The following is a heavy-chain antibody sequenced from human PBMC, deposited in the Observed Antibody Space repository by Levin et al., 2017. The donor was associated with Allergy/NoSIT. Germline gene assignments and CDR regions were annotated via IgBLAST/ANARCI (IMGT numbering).Heavy chain of an antibody. CDR2: ISYTGST. CDR3: ARDLIPVDFAFDI. J-gene: IGHJ3*02. V-gene: IGHV4-59*02. CDR1: GVSVSDYY. Sequence: SETLSLTCTVSGVSVSDYYWSWIRQAPGRGLEWIGYISYTGSTHFNPSLKSPAFISVDKTKNQLSLNLRFVTAADTAVYFCARDLIPVDFAFDIWCPGTLLTVSS. D-gene: IGHD3-3*01.